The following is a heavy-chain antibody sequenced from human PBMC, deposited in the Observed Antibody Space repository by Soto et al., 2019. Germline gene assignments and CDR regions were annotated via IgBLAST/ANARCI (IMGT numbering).Heavy chain of an antibody. V-gene: IGHV4-59*01. CDR3: ARDCGENWYGIGV. Sequence: SEPLSLTCTVSCGSISSYYWSWIRQPPGKGLEWIGYIYYSGSTNYNPSLKSRVTISVDTSKNQFSLKLSSVTAADTAVHYCARDCGENWYGIGVWGQGTTGSVSS. D-gene: IGHD1-1*01. J-gene: IGHJ6*02. CDR2: IYYSGST. CDR1: CGSISSYY.